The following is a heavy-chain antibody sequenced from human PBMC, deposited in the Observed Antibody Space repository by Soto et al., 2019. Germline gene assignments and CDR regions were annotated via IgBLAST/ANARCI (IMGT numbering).Heavy chain of an antibody. J-gene: IGHJ4*02. CDR1: GFTFSSYA. V-gene: IGHV3-23*01. D-gene: IGHD3-16*01. CDR3: AKDDSDDYMWGS. CDR2: ISGSGGST. Sequence: EVQLLESGGGLVQPGGSLRLSCAASGFTFSSYAMSWVRQAPGKGLEWVSAISGSGGSTYYADSVKGRFTISRDNSKNTLYLQMNSLRAEDTAGYYCAKDDSDDYMWGSWGQGTLVTVSS.